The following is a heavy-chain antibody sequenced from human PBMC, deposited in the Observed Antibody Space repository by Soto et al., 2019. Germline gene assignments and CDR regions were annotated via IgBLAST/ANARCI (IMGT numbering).Heavy chain of an antibody. CDR2: ISYDGNNK. V-gene: IGHV3-30-3*01. CDR1: GFTFSTYA. D-gene: IGHD6-19*01. J-gene: IGHJ4*02. Sequence: GSLRLSCAASGFTFSTYAIQWVRQAPGKGLEWAAFISYDGNNKNYADSVKGRFTISRDNSKNTVYLQMNSLTAEDTAVYYCARSYKRGWYYFDYWARELWSPSPQ. CDR3: ARSYKRGWYYFDY.